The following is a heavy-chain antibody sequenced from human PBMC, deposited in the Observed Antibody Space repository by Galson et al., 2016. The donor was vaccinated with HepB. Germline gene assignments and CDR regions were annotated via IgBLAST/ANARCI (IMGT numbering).Heavy chain of an antibody. Sequence: SVKVSCKASGGTFSNSAISWVRQAPGQRLEWMGGIIAIFGTTNYAQKFQGRVTITADISSSTAYMELSSLRSDDTAIYYCARNAGITIAGTSWYFDLWGRGTLVTVSS. CDR1: GGTFSNSA. J-gene: IGHJ2*01. D-gene: IGHD6-13*01. CDR3: ARNAGITIAGTSWYFDL. CDR2: IIAIFGTT. V-gene: IGHV1-69*06.